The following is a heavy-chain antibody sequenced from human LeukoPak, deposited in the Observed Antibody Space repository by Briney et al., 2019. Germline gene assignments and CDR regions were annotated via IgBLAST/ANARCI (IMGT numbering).Heavy chain of an antibody. CDR2: IYSSGST. CDR1: GGSISSYY. J-gene: IGHJ4*02. Sequence: SETLSLTCSVSGGSISSYYWSWIRQPAGEGLEWIGRIYSSGSTNYNPSLKSRVTMSVDTSRNRFSLKLTSVTAADTGVYYCARMYSGTYGGIDYWGQGSLVTVSS. CDR3: ARMYSGTYGGIDY. D-gene: IGHD1-26*01. V-gene: IGHV4-4*07.